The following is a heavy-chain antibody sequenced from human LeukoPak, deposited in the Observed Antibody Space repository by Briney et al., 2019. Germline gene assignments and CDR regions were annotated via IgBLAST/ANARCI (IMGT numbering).Heavy chain of an antibody. CDR2: IRSKANNNAT. V-gene: IGHV3-73*01. CDR1: GFIFTGSA. CDR3: TRSLVDDHGGNSPYYFDS. Sequence: GGSLRLSCAASGFIFTGSALQWVRQAHGKGLEWVGRIRSKANNNATAYAASVRGRFTISRDDSKNTVYLQLNSLKTEDTAVYYCTRSLVDDHGGNSPYYFDSWGQGTLVTVSS. D-gene: IGHD4-23*01. J-gene: IGHJ4*02.